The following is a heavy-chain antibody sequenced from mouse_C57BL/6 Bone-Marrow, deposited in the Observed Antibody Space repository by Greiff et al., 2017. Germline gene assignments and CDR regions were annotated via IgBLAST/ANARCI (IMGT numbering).Heavy chain of an antibody. J-gene: IGHJ4*01. Sequence: QVQLQQPGAELVKPGASVKLSCKASGYTFTNYWMHWVKQRPGQGLEWIGMMHPNGGSPDYNEKFKSEATLSVDKSSRTAYMELSSLTSEDSAVYYCARSYDYGDYTLYYWGQGTSVTVSS. V-gene: IGHV1-64*01. D-gene: IGHD2-4*01. CDR3: ARSYDYGDYTLYY. CDR1: GYTFTNYW. CDR2: MHPNGGSP.